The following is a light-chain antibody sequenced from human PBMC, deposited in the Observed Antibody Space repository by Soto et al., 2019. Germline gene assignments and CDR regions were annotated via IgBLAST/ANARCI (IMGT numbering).Light chain of an antibody. Sequence: DIQMTQSPSALSASVEDRVTSTCRASQTISSWLALYQQKPGEAPRLLIYQASSLETEVPSRFSGSGSGTEFTLTISSLQPGDFATYYCQRYNSYSLTFGQGTKV. CDR2: QAS. V-gene: IGKV1-5*03. CDR1: QTISSW. CDR3: QRYNSYSLT. J-gene: IGKJ1*01.